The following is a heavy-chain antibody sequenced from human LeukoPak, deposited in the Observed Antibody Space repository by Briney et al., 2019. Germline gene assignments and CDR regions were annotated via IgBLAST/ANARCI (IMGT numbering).Heavy chain of an antibody. Sequence: GGSLRLSCAVSGFTFSSYAMNWVRQAPGKGPEWVSIIRGRGGITYDADSYDADSVKGRFTISRDNSKKPLYLQMTSLRAEDTAVYYRTKGGNSGWYSDHWGQGTLVTVSS. CDR2: IRGRGGIT. D-gene: IGHD6-19*01. J-gene: IGHJ4*02. CDR3: TKGGNSGWYSDH. V-gene: IGHV3-23*01. CDR1: GFTFSSYA.